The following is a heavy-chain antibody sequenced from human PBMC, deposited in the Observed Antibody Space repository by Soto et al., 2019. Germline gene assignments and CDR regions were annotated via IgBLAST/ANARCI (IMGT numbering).Heavy chain of an antibody. CDR2: IWYDGSNK. CDR3: AREGSSGYYFDY. V-gene: IGHV3-33*01. CDR1: GFTFSSYG. Sequence: QVQLVESGGGVVQPGRSLRLSCAASGFTFSSYGMHWVRQAPGKGLEWVAVIWYDGSNKYYADSVKGRFTISRDNSKNTLYLQMNSLRAEDTAVYYCAREGSSGYYFDYWGQGTLVTVSS. D-gene: IGHD3-22*01. J-gene: IGHJ4*02.